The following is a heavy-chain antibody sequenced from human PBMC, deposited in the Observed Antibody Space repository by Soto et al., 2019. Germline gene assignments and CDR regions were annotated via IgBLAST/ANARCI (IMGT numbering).Heavy chain of an antibody. CDR1: RFTFSSYP. D-gene: IGHD6-6*01. Sequence: PGGSLRLSCAASRFTFSSYPMSWVRQPPGKGLEWVSSITGSGGSTYNADSVKGRFTISRDNSRNTLFLQMNSLRAEDTSVYYCAKNRLRDGSSRQGFDSWGQGTLVTVSS. CDR2: ITGSGGST. CDR3: AKNRLRDGSSRQGFDS. J-gene: IGHJ4*02. V-gene: IGHV3-23*01.